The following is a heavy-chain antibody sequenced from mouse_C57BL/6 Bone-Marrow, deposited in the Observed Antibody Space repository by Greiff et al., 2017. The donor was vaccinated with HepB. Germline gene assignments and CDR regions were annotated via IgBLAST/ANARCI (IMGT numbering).Heavy chain of an antibody. J-gene: IGHJ3*01. V-gene: IGHV14-4*01. CDR2: IDPENGDT. D-gene: IGHD2-5*01. Sequence: EVQLQQSGAELVRPGASVKLSCTASGFNIKDDYMHWVKQRPEQGLEWIGWIDPENGDTEYASKFQGKATITADTSSNTAYLQLSSLTSEDTAVYYCTQGMYSNYPAWFAYWGQGTLVTVSA. CDR3: TQGMYSNYPAWFAY. CDR1: GFNIKDDY.